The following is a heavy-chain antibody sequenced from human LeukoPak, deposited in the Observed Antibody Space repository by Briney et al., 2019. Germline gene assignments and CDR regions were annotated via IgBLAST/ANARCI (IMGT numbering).Heavy chain of an antibody. Sequence: ASVKVSCKASGGTFSSYAISWVRQAPGQGLEWMGIINPSGGSTSYAQKFQGRVTMTRDMSTSTVYMELSSLRSEDTAVYYCARDEAAPITMVRGVMAYWGQGTLVTVSS. V-gene: IGHV1-46*01. J-gene: IGHJ4*02. CDR2: INPSGGST. D-gene: IGHD3-10*01. CDR1: GGTFSSYA. CDR3: ARDEAAPITMVRGVMAY.